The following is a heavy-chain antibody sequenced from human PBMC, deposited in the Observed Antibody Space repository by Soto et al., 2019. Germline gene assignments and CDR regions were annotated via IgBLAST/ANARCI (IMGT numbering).Heavy chain of an antibody. CDR3: ARVGAIDIAAAGTGRFDP. D-gene: IGHD6-13*01. CDR2: IIPIFGTA. J-gene: IGHJ5*02. Sequence: GASVKVSCKASGGTFSSYAISWVRQAPGQGLEWMGGIIPIFGTANYAQKFQGRVTITADESTSTAYMELSSLRSEDTAVCYCARVGAIDIAAAGTGRFDPWGQGTLVTVSS. V-gene: IGHV1-69*13. CDR1: GGTFSSYA.